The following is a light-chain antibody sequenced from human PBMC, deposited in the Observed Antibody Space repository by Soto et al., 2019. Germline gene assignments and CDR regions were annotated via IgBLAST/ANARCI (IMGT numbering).Light chain of an antibody. CDR2: AAS. J-gene: IGKJ1*01. Sequence: GDRVPITCRASQSISSYLNWYQQKPGKAPKLLIFAASTLVRGVPSRFSGRGSGTEFTLTISSLQADDYATFYCQQYHTDWTFGQGTKVDIK. V-gene: IGKV1-5*01. CDR1: QSISSY. CDR3: QQYHTDWT.